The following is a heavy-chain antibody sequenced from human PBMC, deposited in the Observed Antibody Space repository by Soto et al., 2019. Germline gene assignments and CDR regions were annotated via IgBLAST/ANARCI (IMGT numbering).Heavy chain of an antibody. Sequence: QVQLVQSGAELKKPGASAKVSCKASGYIFTSYGISWVRQAPGQGLEWMAWISVDSGNTNYAQNFQGRVTMTTDTAASTAHMELSSLTSAATAVYYCARFNGSGTNYYMDVWGKGTTVLVSS. V-gene: IGHV1-18*01. CDR3: ARFNGSGTNYYMDV. J-gene: IGHJ6*03. CDR2: ISVDSGNT. CDR1: GYIFTSYG. D-gene: IGHD3-10*01.